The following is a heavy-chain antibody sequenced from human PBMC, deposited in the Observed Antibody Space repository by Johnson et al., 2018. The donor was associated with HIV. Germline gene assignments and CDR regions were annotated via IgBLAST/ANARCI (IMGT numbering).Heavy chain of an antibody. CDR2: ISYDGNNK. CDR1: GFTFSGYG. CDR3: ANLGDYSGNNGFDI. D-gene: IGHD4-23*01. J-gene: IGHJ3*02. V-gene: IGHV3-30*18. Sequence: QVQLVESGGGEVQPGRSLRLSCAASGFTFSGYGMHWVRQAPGKGLEWVAVISYDGNNKFYRESVKGRFTISRDNSKNTMYWQMKGLKTEDTAVYYCANLGDYSGNNGFDIWGRGTMVTVSS.